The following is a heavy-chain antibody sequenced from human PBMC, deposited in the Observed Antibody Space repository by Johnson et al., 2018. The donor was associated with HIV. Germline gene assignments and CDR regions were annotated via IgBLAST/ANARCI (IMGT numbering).Heavy chain of an antibody. V-gene: IGHV3-9*01. CDR2: ISWNGGST. D-gene: IGHD2-2*01. CDR1: GFTFDDYA. CDR3: AKDGAMAFDI. J-gene: IGHJ3*02. Sequence: VQLVESGGGLVQPGRSLRLSCAASGFTFDDYAMHWVRQAPGKCLEWVSGISWNGGSTGYVDSVKGRFTISRDKSKNTLYLQMNSLRAEDTAVYYCAKDGAMAFDIWGQGTLVTVSS.